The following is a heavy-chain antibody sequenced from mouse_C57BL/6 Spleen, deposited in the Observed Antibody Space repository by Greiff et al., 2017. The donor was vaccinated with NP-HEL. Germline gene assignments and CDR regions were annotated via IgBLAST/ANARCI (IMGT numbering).Heavy chain of an antibody. J-gene: IGHJ3*01. CDR1: GFTFSDYG. CDR2: ISSGSSTI. V-gene: IGHV5-17*01. Sequence: EVQVVESGGGLVKPGGSLKLSCAASGFTFSDYGMHWVRQAPEQGLEWVAYISSGSSTIYYADTVKGRFTISRDNAKNTLFLQMTSLRSEDTAMDYCARDSNYGAWFAYWGQGTLVTVSA. CDR3: ARDSNYGAWFAY. D-gene: IGHD2-5*01.